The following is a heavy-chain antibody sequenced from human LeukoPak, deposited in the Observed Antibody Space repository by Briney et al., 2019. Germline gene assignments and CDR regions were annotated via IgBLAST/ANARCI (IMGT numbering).Heavy chain of an antibody. CDR2: IKQDGSEK. Sequence: GGSLRLSCAASGFTFSSYWMSWVRQAPGKGLERVANIKQDGSEKYYVDSVKGRFTISRDNVKNSLYLQMNSLRAEDTAVYYCSRQTRRDGYNYDYWGQGTLVTASS. J-gene: IGHJ4*02. CDR3: SRQTRRDGYNYDY. D-gene: IGHD5-24*01. V-gene: IGHV3-7*01. CDR1: GFTFSSYW.